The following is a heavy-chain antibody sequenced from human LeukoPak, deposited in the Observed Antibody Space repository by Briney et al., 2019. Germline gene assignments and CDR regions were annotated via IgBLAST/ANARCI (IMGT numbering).Heavy chain of an antibody. J-gene: IGHJ5*02. CDR2: IYYSGST. Sequence: PSETLSLTCTVSGGSISSSSYYWGWIRQPPGKGLEWIGSIYYSGSTYYNPSLKSRVTISVDTSKNQFSLKLSSVTAADTAVYYCARDQAVTSHWFDPWGQGTLVTVSS. CDR1: GGSISSSSYY. V-gene: IGHV4-39*02. CDR3: ARDQAVTSHWFDP. D-gene: IGHD4-11*01.